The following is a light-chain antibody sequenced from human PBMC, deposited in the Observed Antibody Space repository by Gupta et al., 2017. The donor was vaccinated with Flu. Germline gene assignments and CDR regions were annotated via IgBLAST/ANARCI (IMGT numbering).Light chain of an antibody. J-gene: IGLJ1*01. CDR1: SSDVGGYNY. V-gene: IGLV2-14*01. CDR3: SSYSSGSTLFV. Sequence: ALTQPASVSGSPGQSITISCTGTSSDVGGYNYISWYQQHPGIAPKLMIYEVSNRPSGVSNRFSGSKSGNTASLTISGLQGDDEADYYCSSYSSGSTLFVFGTGTKVTGL. CDR2: EVS.